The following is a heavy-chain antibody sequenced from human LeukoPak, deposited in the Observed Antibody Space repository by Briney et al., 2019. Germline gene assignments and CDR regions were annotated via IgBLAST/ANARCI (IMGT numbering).Heavy chain of an antibody. J-gene: IGHJ4*02. CDR3: ARVSGRLERQSDLDY. D-gene: IGHD1-1*01. Sequence: GGSLRLSCAASGFTFASYSMNWVRQAPGKGLKWVSSISGDSTYIYNAGSVKGRFTISRDNAQASLYPQMISLRADDTAVYYCARVSGRLERQSDLDYWGQGTLVIVSS. V-gene: IGHV3-21*01. CDR2: ISGDSTYI. CDR1: GFTFASYS.